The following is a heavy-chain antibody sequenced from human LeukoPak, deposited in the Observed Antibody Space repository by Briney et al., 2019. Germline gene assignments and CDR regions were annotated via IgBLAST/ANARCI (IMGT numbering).Heavy chain of an antibody. CDR3: AKDGVGVTTWYRWAFDI. V-gene: IGHV3-30*18. J-gene: IGHJ3*02. CDR1: GFTFSSYG. CDR2: ISYDGSNK. Sequence: GGSLRLSCAASGFTFSSYGMHWVRQAPGKGLEWVAVISYDGSNKYYADSVKGRFTISRDNSKNTLYLQMNSLRAEDTAVYYCAKDGVGVTTWYRWAFDIWGQGTMVTVSP. D-gene: IGHD4-17*01.